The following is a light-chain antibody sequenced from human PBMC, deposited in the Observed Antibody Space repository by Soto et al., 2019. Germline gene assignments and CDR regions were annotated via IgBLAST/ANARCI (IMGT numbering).Light chain of an antibody. V-gene: IGKV3-20*01. Sequence: EIVLTQSPGTLSLSPGEGATLSCRASQSVTSNYLAWYQHKPGQAPRLLIYSASSRAAGIPDRFSGSGTGTDFTHTFSRLEPEDFAVYYCPQYGYGRDSFGQGTKLEIK. CDR3: PQYGYGRDS. CDR2: SAS. CDR1: QSVTSNY. J-gene: IGKJ2*03.